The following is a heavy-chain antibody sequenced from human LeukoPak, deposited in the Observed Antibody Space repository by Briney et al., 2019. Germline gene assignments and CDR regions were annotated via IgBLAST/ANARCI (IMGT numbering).Heavy chain of an antibody. CDR3: ARSATQWLALLDY. CDR1: GGSFSGYY. V-gene: IGHV4-34*01. CDR2: INHSGST. Sequence: SSETLSLTCAVYGGSFSGYYWSWIRQPPGKGLEWIGEINHSGSTNYNPSLKSRVTISVDTSKNQFSLKLSSVTAADTAVYYCARSATQWLALLDYWGQGTPVTVSS. D-gene: IGHD6-19*01. J-gene: IGHJ4*02.